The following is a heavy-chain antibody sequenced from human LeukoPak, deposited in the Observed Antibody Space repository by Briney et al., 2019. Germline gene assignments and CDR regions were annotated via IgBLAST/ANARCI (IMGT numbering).Heavy chain of an antibody. CDR1: GFTYSHNG. J-gene: IGHJ4*02. CDR2: IQYDGNTI. V-gene: IGHV3-30*02. Sequence: GGSLRLSCVASGFTYSHNGMHWVRQAPGKGLEWVAFIQYDGNTIFYADSVKGRFTISRDNSKNTLYLQMNSLRAEDTAVYYCAKLRYFDWLGGLVYFDYWGQGTLVTVSS. CDR3: AKLRYFDWLGGLVYFDY. D-gene: IGHD3-9*01.